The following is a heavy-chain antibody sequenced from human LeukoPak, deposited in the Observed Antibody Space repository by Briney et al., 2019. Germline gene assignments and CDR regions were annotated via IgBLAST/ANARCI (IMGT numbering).Heavy chain of an antibody. CDR3: AREGGPYRPLDY. V-gene: IGHV4-59*12. Sequence: PSETLSLTCTVSGGSITNYYWSWIRQPPGKGLEWIAYIYYAGSTNYNPSLKSRLTVSLDMSKNHFSLKLTSVTAADTAVYYCAREGGPYRPLDYSGQGTLVTVSS. J-gene: IGHJ4*02. CDR2: IYYAGST. CDR1: GGSITNYY.